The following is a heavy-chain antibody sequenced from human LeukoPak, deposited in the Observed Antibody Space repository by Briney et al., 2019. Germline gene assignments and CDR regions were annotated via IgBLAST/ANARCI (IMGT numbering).Heavy chain of an antibody. V-gene: IGHV4-59*01. CDR1: GGSISSYY. J-gene: IGHJ3*02. CDR2: IYYSGST. D-gene: IGHD3-3*01. CDR3: ARDRVRTIFGVGNRPNDAFDI. Sequence: SETLSLTCTVSGGSISSYYWSWIRQPPGKGLEWIGYIYYSGSTNYNPSLKSRVTISVDTSKNQFSLKLSSVTAADTAVYYCARDRVRTIFGVGNRPNDAFDIWGQGTMVTVSS.